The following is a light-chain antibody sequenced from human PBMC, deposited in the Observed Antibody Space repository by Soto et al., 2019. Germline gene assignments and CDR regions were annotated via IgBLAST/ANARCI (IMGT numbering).Light chain of an antibody. J-gene: IGKJ5*01. CDR3: QQYSSSPIT. CDR1: EDISTY. Sequence: TQSPCSVSASVGDRVTITCRSSEDISTYLAWYQQKPGQAPRLLIYGASSRATGIPDRFSGGGSGTDFSLTISRLDPEDFAVYYCQQYSSSPITFGQGTRLEIK. CDR2: GAS. V-gene: IGKV3-20*01.